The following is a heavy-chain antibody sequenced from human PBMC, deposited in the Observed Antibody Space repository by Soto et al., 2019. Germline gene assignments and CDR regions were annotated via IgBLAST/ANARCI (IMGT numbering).Heavy chain of an antibody. CDR1: GHSISSGYY. Sequence: KASETLSLTCAVSGHSISSGYYWGWIRQPPGKGLEWIGSFYHSGSTYYNPSLKRRVTISVDTSKNQFSLKLSSVTAADTAVYYCARGEYYGSGNYFDYWGQGTLVTVSS. CDR3: ARGEYYGSGNYFDY. J-gene: IGHJ4*02. CDR2: FYHSGST. D-gene: IGHD3-10*01. V-gene: IGHV4-38-2*01.